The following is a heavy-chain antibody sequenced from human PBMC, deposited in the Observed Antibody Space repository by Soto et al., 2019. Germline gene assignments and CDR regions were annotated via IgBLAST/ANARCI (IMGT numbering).Heavy chain of an antibody. V-gene: IGHV1-18*01. CDR2: ISAYNGNT. CDR1: GYTFTSYG. J-gene: IGHJ4*02. CDR3: ARDDAAAAYYFDY. Sequence: QVQLVQSGAEVKKPGASVKVSCKASGYTFTSYGISWVRQAPGQGLEWMGWISAYNGNTNYAHKIQGRVTMTTYTSTSTAYMELRSLRSDATAVYYCARDDAAAAYYFDYWGQGTLVTVSS. D-gene: IGHD6-13*01.